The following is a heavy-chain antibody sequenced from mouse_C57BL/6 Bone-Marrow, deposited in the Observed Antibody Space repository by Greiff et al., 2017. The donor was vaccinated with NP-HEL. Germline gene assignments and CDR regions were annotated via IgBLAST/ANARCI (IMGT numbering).Heavy chain of an antibody. Sequence: EVQLQQSGPVLVKPGASVKMSCKASGYTFTDYYMNWVKQSHGKSLEWIGVINPYNGGTSYNQKFKGKATLTVDKSSSTAYMELNSLTSEDSAVYYCAREGYYPSMDYWGQGTSVTVSS. D-gene: IGHD2-3*01. CDR3: AREGYYPSMDY. V-gene: IGHV1-19*01. J-gene: IGHJ4*01. CDR2: INPYNGGT. CDR1: GYTFTDYY.